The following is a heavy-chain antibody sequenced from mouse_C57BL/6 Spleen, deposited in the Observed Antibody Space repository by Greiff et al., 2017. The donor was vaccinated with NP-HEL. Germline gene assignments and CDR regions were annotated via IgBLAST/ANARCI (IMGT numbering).Heavy chain of an antibody. J-gene: IGHJ2*01. CDR3: ARDDYYGGY. V-gene: IGHV5-4*01. CDR2: ISDGGSYT. Sequence: EVQGVESGGGLVKPGGSLKLSCAASGFTFSSYAMSWVRQTPEKRLEWVATISDGGSYTYYPDNVKGRFTISRDNAKNNLYLQMSHLKSEDTAMYYCARDDYYGGYWGQGTTLTVSS. CDR1: GFTFSSYA. D-gene: IGHD1-1*01.